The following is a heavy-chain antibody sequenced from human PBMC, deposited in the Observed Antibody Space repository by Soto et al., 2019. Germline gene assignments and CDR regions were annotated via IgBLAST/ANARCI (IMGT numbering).Heavy chain of an antibody. CDR3: ARVDHRGYFAILTDY. CDR1: GVSVSTGGYF. D-gene: IGHD3-9*01. Sequence: TLSLTCTVSGVSVSTGGYFWTWIRQHPGKGLEWIGHIYDSVNTYYSPSLRSRVTISADMSKNQFSLNLRSVTAADTAVYYCARVDHRGYFAILTDYWGQGTLVTVSS. CDR2: IYDSVNT. V-gene: IGHV4-31*03. J-gene: IGHJ4*02.